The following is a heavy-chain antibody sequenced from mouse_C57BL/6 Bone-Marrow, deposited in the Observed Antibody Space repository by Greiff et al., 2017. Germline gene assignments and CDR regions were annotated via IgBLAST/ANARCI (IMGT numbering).Heavy chain of an antibody. Sequence: VQLQQPGAELVKPGASVKLSCKASGYTFTSYWMQWVKQRPGQGLEWIGEIDPSDSNTNYNQKFKGKATLTVDTSSSTAYMQLSSLTSEDSAVYYCGGGWLPWYFDVWGTGTTVTVSS. CDR3: GGGWLPWYFDV. CDR1: GYTFTSYW. V-gene: IGHV1-50*01. J-gene: IGHJ1*03. CDR2: IDPSDSNT. D-gene: IGHD2-3*01.